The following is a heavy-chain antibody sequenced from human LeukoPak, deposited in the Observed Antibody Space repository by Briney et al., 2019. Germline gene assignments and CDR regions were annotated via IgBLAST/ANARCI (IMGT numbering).Heavy chain of an antibody. V-gene: IGHV3-21*01. CDR3: GRGSDIGWNRGYYYGMDV. CDR1: GFTFSSYS. J-gene: IGHJ6*02. Sequence: GGSLRLSCAASGFTFSSYSMNWVRQAPGKGLEWVSSISSSSSYIYYADSVKGRFTISRDNAKNSLYLQMNSLRAEDTAVYYCGRGSDIGWNRGYYYGMDVWGQGTTVTVSS. CDR2: ISSSSSYI. D-gene: IGHD1-1*01.